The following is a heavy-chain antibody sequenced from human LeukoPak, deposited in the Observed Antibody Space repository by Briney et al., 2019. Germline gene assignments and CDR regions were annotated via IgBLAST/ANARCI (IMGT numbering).Heavy chain of an antibody. D-gene: IGHD2-21*01. CDR1: GFIFNSYA. CDR2: ISSSTSNI. CDR3: ARDGVMAETPFYFDS. V-gene: IGHV3-48*01. Sequence: GPSLRLSCTGSGFIFNSYAINWVRQAPGKGLEWVAYISSSTSNIFYADSVKGRFTISRDHAKDSVLLQMNSLRVEDTALYFCARDGVMAETPFYFDSWGQEALVTVS. J-gene: IGHJ4*02.